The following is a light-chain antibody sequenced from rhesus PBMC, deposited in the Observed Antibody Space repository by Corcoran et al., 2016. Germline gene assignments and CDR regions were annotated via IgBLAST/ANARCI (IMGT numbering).Light chain of an antibody. J-gene: IGKJ1*01. CDR1: QDISRY. V-gene: IGKV1-28*02. CDR3: LQHKSYPRT. CDR2: TAS. Sequence: DIQMTQSSSSLSASVGDTVTITCRASQDISRYLNWFQQKPGKAPKLLIYTASNLESGVPSSFSGIGSGTEFTLTIISLQPEDFASYYCLQHKSYPRTFGQGTKVEIK.